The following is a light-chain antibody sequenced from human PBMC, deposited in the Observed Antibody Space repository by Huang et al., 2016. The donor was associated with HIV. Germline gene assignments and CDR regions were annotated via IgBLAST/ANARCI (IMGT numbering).Light chain of an antibody. CDR1: QSANCV. J-gene: IGKJ4*01. CDR2: GAS. CDR3: QQYNDWPPVT. V-gene: IGKV3-15*01. Sequence: EIEMTQSLAFLSVSPGESASLSCRASQSANCVITWYLQQPGQAPRLLINGASTRAIGIPAEFNGSGSGTEFSLIISNLQSDDFVVYYCQQYNDWPPVTFGGGTKVEI.